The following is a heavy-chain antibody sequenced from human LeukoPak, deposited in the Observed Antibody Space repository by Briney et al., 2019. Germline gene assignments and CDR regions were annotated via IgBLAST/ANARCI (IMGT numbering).Heavy chain of an antibody. Sequence: SETLSLTCTVSGGSVSSGSYYWSWIRQPPGKGLEWIGYIYYSGGTNYNPSPKSRVTISVDTSKNQFSLRLKSVTAADTAVYYCARTGGYNPFDYWGQGTLVTVSS. V-gene: IGHV4-61*01. CDR3: ARTGGYNPFDY. J-gene: IGHJ4*02. D-gene: IGHD5-24*01. CDR1: GGSVSSGSYY. CDR2: IYYSGGT.